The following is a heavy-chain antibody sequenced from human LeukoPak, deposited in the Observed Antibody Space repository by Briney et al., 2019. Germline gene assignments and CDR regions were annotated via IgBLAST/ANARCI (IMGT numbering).Heavy chain of an antibody. CDR2: IYYSGST. CDR1: GGSISSYY. V-gene: IGHV4-59*01. Sequence: SETLSLTCTVSGGSISSYYWSWLRQPPGKGLEWIGYIYYSGSTNYNPSLKSRVTISVDTSKNQFSLKLSSVTAADTAVYYCARSLYDRYYFDYWGQGTLVTVSS. J-gene: IGHJ4*02. D-gene: IGHD3-16*01. CDR3: ARSLYDRYYFDY.